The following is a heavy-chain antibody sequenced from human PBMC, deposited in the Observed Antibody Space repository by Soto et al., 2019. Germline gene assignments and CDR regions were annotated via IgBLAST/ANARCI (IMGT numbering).Heavy chain of an antibody. D-gene: IGHD6-13*01. V-gene: IGHV6-1*01. CDR2: TYYRSKWYN. CDR1: GDSVSSNSAA. Sequence: PSPTLSLTCAISGDSVSSNSAAWNWIRQSPSRGLEWLGRTYYRSKWYNDYAVSVKSRITINPDTSKNQFSLQLNSVTPEDTAVYYCARADFPRYSSSWYSYYYYGMDVWGQGTTVTVSS. CDR3: ARADFPRYSSSWYSYYYYGMDV. J-gene: IGHJ6*02.